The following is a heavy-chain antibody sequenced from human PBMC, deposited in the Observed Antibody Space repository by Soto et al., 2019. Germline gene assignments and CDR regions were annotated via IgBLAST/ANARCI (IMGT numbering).Heavy chain of an antibody. CDR1: GCSISSSSYY. D-gene: IGHD3-10*01. CDR2: IYYSGST. J-gene: IGHJ4*02. CDR3: ARGRQGLLVWFGKTQGYYFDF. V-gene: IGHV4-39*01. Sequence: SETLSLTCTVSGCSISSSSYYWGWIRQPPGKGLEWIGSIYYSGSTYYNPSLKSRVTISVDTSKNQFSLKLNSVTAADTAVYYCARGRQGLLVWFGKTQGYYFDFWGQGTLVTVSS.